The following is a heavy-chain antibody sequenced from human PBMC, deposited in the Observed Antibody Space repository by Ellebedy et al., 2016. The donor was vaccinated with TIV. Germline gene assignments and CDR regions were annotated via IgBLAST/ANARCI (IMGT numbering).Heavy chain of an antibody. CDR1: GDTFTRHY. J-gene: IGHJ4*02. V-gene: IGHV1-46*01. Sequence: ASVKVSCKASGDTFTRHYFHWVRQAPGQGLEWMGVIDPSVGTTTYAQKFQDRVTMTRDTSTTTLYMELSNLRSEDTALYFCARDISRRSPIVRDYWGRGTLVTVSS. CDR3: ARDISRRSPIVRDY. CDR2: IDPSVGTT. D-gene: IGHD3-10*01.